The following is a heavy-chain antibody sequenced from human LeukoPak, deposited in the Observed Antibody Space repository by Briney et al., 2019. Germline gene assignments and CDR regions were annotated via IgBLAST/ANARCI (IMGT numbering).Heavy chain of an antibody. Sequence: SQTLSLTCTVSGGSISSGSYYWSWIRQPAGKVLECIGRIYTSGSTNYNPSLKSRVTISVDTSKNQFSLKLSSVTAADTAVYYCARESEQWPYYYYGMDVWGQGTTVTVSS. V-gene: IGHV4-61*02. D-gene: IGHD6-19*01. CDR3: ARESEQWPYYYYGMDV. CDR2: IYTSGST. J-gene: IGHJ6*02. CDR1: GGSISSGSYY.